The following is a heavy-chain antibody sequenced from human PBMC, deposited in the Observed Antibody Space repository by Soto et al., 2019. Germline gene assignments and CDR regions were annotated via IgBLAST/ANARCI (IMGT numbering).Heavy chain of an antibody. CDR1: GFTFSSYA. J-gene: IGHJ4*02. Sequence: QVQLVESGGGVVQPGRSLRLSCAASGFTFSSYAMHWVRQAPGKGLEWVAVISSDGSNKYYADSVKGRFTISRDNSKNTLYLHMNSVRAEDTAVYYCAREGGYSYGGYYFDYWGQGTLVTVSS. CDR3: AREGGYSYGGYYFDY. V-gene: IGHV3-30-3*01. CDR2: ISSDGSNK. D-gene: IGHD5-18*01.